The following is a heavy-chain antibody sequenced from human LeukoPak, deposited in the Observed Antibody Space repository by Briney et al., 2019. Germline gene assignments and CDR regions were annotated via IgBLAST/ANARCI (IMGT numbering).Heavy chain of an antibody. Sequence: GGSPRLSCAATGFTFSSYCMSWVRKAPGKALEWVSSISSSSSYIYYADSVKGRFTISRDNAKNSLYLQMNSLRAEDTAVYYCAPTRVAGTKGAFDIWGQGTMVTVSS. CDR1: GFTFSSYC. V-gene: IGHV3-21*01. CDR3: APTRVAGTKGAFDI. D-gene: IGHD6-19*01. CDR2: ISSSSSYI. J-gene: IGHJ3*02.